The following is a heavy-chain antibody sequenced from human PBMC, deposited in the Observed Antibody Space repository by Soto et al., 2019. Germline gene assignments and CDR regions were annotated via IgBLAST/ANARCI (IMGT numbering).Heavy chain of an antibody. CDR1: GGSISSYY. V-gene: IGHV4-59*01. J-gene: IGHJ5*02. D-gene: IGHD3-10*01. CDR2: IYYSGST. CDR3: ARDRYYGSGRPLGFDP. Sequence: KASETLSLTCTVSGGSISSYYWSWIRQPPGKGLEWIGYIYYSGSTNYNPSLKSRVTISVDTSKNQFSLKLSSVTAADTAVYYCARDRYYGSGRPLGFDPWGQGTLVTVSS.